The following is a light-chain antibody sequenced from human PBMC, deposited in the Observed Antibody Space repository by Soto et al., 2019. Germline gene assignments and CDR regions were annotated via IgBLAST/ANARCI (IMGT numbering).Light chain of an antibody. V-gene: IGKV1-17*01. J-gene: IGKJ2*01. CDR1: QGIRSL. Sequence: DIQMTQSPSSLSASVGGRVTITCRTSQGIRSLLSWYQQKPGQAPKRLIYAASSLQSGVPSRFSGSGSGTEFTLTIRSLHPEDVATYYCLQHYNYPYTFGQGTKVDIK. CDR3: LQHYNYPYT. CDR2: AAS.